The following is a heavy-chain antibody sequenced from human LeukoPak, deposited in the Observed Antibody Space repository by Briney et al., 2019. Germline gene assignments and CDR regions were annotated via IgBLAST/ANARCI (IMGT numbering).Heavy chain of an antibody. CDR3: AKSFYGYVFDY. V-gene: IGHV3-9*01. J-gene: IGHJ4*02. D-gene: IGHD5-12*01. CDR1: GFTFDDYA. CDR2: ISWNSGSI. Sequence: GRSLRLSCAASGFTFDDYAMPWVRQAPGKGLEWVSGISWNSGSIGYADSVKGRFTISRDNAKNSLYLQMNSLRAEDTALYYCAKSFYGYVFDYWGQGTLVTVSS.